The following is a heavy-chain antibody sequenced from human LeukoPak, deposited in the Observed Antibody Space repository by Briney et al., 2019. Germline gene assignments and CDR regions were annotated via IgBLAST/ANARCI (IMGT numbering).Heavy chain of an antibody. Sequence: GGCLRLSCAAAGFTFSLYWIRWVRQAQGEGRGWVANIKQEGRKKEYGDSGKGRFTISTNNANKSLYLQMASLRAEDTAVYYCARDGEGGFDIWGQGTMVTVSS. J-gene: IGHJ3*02. V-gene: IGHV3-7*01. CDR3: ARDGEGGFDI. D-gene: IGHD3-16*01. CDR2: IKQEGRKK. CDR1: GFTFSLYW.